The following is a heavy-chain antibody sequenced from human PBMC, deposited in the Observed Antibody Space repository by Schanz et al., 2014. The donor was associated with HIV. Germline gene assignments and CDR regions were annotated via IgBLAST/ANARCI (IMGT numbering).Heavy chain of an antibody. D-gene: IGHD3-9*01. CDR3: ASTEVRDLRYLDSSYFDY. V-gene: IGHV4-34*09. J-gene: IGHJ4*02. Sequence: QVQLQESGPGLVKPSETLSLTCAVYGGSFSDYYWSWIRQPPGKGLEWIGEINHSGSTNYNPSLSSRVTISVDTSKRQFSLKLSSVTAADTAVYYCASTEVRDLRYLDSSYFDYWGQGTLVTVSS. CDR2: INHSGST. CDR1: GGSFSDYY.